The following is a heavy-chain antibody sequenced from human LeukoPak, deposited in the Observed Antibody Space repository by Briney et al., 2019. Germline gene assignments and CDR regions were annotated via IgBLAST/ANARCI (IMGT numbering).Heavy chain of an antibody. V-gene: IGHV4-39*07. J-gene: IGHJ3*02. CDR3: ARRRRLKNPGGDAFDI. Sequence: SETLSLTCTVSGGSISSSSYYWGWIRQPPGKGLEWIGSIYYSGSTYYNPSLKSRVTMSIGTSKTQFSLKLDSVTAEDTAVYYCARRRRLKNPGGDAFDIWGQGTVVIVSS. D-gene: IGHD2/OR15-2a*01. CDR2: IYYSGST. CDR1: GGSISSSSYY.